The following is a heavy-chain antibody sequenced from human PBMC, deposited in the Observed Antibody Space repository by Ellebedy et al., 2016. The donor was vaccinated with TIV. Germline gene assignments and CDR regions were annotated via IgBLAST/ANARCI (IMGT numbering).Heavy chain of an antibody. CDR1: GGSISSYY. D-gene: IGHD2-8*01. Sequence: MPSETLSLTCTVSGGSISSYYWSWIRQPPGKGLEWIGYIYYSGSTNYNPSLKSRVTIAVDTSKSQFSLKLSSVTAADTAVYYCARHSYGYMYAVANFQQWGQGTLVTVSS. CDR3: ARHSYGYMYAVANFQQ. V-gene: IGHV4-59*08. CDR2: IYYSGST. J-gene: IGHJ1*01.